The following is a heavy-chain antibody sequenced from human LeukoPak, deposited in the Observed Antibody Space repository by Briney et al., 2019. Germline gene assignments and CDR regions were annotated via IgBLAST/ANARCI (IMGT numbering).Heavy chain of an antibody. J-gene: IGHJ4*02. D-gene: IGHD1-26*01. V-gene: IGHV1-69*05. Sequence: GASVKVSCKASGGTFSSYAISWVRQAPGQGLEWMGGIIPIFGTANYAQKFQGRVTITTDESMSTAYMELSSLRSEDTAVYYCARDTPIGFDYWGQGTLVTVSS. CDR2: IIPIFGTA. CDR3: ARDTPIGFDY. CDR1: GGTFSSYA.